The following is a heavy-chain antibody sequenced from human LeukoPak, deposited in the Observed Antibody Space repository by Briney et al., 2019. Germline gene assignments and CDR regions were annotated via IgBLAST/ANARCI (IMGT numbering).Heavy chain of an antibody. Sequence: TGGSLRLSCAASGFTFSSYGMHWVRQAPGKGLEWVAVISYDGSNKYYADSVKGRFTISRDNAKSSLYLQMNSLRAEDTAVYYCARDGVWQNALDIWGQGTMVTVSS. CDR2: ISYDGSNK. CDR3: ARDGVWQNALDI. V-gene: IGHV3-30*03. CDR1: GFTFSSYG. J-gene: IGHJ3*02. D-gene: IGHD3-16*01.